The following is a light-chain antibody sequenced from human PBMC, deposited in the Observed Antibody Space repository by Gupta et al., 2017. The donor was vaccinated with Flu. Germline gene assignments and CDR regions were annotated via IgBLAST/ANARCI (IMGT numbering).Light chain of an antibody. J-gene: IGLJ3*02. CDR1: SSDVGGYNY. Sequence: QSALTQPASVSGSPGQSITISCTGTSSDVGGYNYVSWYQQHPGKAPKLMIYAVNNRPSGVSNRFSGSKSGNTASLTVSGLQAEDEADYYCSAYTTNNTRVFGGGTKLTVL. CDR2: AVN. CDR3: SAYTTNNTRV. V-gene: IGLV2-14*01.